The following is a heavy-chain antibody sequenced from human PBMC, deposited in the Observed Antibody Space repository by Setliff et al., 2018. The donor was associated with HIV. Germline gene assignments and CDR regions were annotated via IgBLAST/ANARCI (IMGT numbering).Heavy chain of an antibody. J-gene: IGHJ5*02. Sequence: SETLSLTCTVSGGSISSYCWSWIRQPPGKGLEWIGYICDSGITKYSPSLKSRVTISVDTSKNQFSLKLSSVTAADTAVYYCARSPIAAGTTTISARTNWFDPWGQGTLVTVSS. CDR3: ARSPIAAGTTTISARTNWFDP. CDR2: ICDSGIT. CDR1: GGSISSYC. D-gene: IGHD6-13*01. V-gene: IGHV4-59*12.